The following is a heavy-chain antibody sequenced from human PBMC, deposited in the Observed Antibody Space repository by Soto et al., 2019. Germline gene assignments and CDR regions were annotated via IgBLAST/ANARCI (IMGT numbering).Heavy chain of an antibody. CDR1: GGTFSSYA. Sequence: ASVKVSCKASGGTFSSYAISWVRQAPGQGLEWMGGIIPIFGTANYAQKFQGRVTITADESTSTAYMELSSLRSEDTAVYYCARDGVGESPPRKPSYFDYWGQGTLVTDSA. CDR2: IIPIFGTA. D-gene: IGHD2-15*01. J-gene: IGHJ4*02. V-gene: IGHV1-69*13. CDR3: ARDGVGESPPRKPSYFDY.